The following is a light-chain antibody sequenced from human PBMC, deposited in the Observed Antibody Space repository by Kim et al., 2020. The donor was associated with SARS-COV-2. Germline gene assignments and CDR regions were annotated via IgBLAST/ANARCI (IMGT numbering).Light chain of an antibody. V-gene: IGLV2-14*03. CDR2: DVS. J-gene: IGLJ2*01. CDR3: SSYTSSSTLV. Sequence: GHSITISCTATSSDVGGYNYVSWYQQHPGKAPKLMIYDVSNRPSGVSNRFSGSKSGNTASLTISGLQAEDEADYYCSSYTSSSTLVFGGGTKLTVL. CDR1: SSDVGGYNY.